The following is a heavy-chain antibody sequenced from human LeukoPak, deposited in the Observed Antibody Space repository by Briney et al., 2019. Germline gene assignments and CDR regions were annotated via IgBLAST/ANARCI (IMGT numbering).Heavy chain of an antibody. CDR1: GGSFSGYY. V-gene: IGHV4-34*01. D-gene: IGHD3-3*01. Sequence: KPSETLSLTCAVYGGSFSGYYWSWIRQPPGKGLEWIGEINHSGSTNYNPSLKSRVTISVDTSKNQFSLKLSSVTADDTPVYHCAKNTIPRYYYYYYGMDVWGQGTTVTVSS. CDR3: AKNTIPRYYYYYYGMDV. CDR2: INHSGST. J-gene: IGHJ6*02.